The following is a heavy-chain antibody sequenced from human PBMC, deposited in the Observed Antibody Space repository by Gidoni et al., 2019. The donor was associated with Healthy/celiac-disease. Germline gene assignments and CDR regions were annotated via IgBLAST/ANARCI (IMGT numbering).Heavy chain of an antibody. CDR3: AKEERDERVVVITPPY. CDR1: GCTFSSYA. J-gene: IGHJ4*02. CDR2: ISGSGGST. D-gene: IGHD3-22*01. V-gene: IGHV3-23*01. Sequence: EVQLLASGGGLVQPGGSLRLACAASGCTFSSYAMRWGRQAPGKGREWVSVISGSGGSTYYADSVKGRFTISRDNSKNTLYLQMNSLRAEDTAVYYCAKEERDERVVVITPPYWGQGTLVTVSS.